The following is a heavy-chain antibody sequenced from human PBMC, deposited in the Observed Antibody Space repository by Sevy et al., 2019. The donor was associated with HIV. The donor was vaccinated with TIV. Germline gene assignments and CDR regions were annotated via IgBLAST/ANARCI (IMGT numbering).Heavy chain of an antibody. J-gene: IGHJ4*02. CDR3: ARAGVSSEHNVNPLLFFDY. D-gene: IGHD1-26*01. CDR2: ISYDGKDT. Sequence: GGSLRLSCAASGFTLNSYAMHWVRQTPVRGLEWMAVISYDGKDTYYAESVKGRFTISKDSSKNRLYLQMNRLRTEDTALYCCARAGVSSEHNVNPLLFFDYWGQGTVATVSS. V-gene: IGHV3-30*04. CDR1: GFTLNSYA.